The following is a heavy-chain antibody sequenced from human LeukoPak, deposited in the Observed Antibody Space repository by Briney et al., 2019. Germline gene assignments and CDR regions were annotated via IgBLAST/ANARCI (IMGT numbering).Heavy chain of an antibody. Sequence: PGGSLRLSCAASGFTFSSYAMTWVRRAPGKGLEWDSTIEVGGAMTHYADSVKGRFTISRDTSKKTLYLQMSSLRVEDTAVYYCAKPLGGSYLFDLWGPGTLVTVSS. V-gene: IGHV3-23*01. D-gene: IGHD1-26*01. CDR2: IEVGGAMT. J-gene: IGHJ4*02. CDR3: AKPLGGSYLFDL. CDR1: GFTFSSYA.